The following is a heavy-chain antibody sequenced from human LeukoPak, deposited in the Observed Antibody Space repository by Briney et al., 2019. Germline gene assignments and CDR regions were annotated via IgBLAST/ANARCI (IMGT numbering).Heavy chain of an antibody. CDR2: IVVGSGNT. Sequence: ASVKVSCKASGFTFSRSAMQWVRQARGQRLEWIGWIVVGSGNTNYLQKFQERVTITRDMSTSTAYMELSSLRSEDTAVYYCAAGLYRKNDYGPPTGDYWGQGTLVTVSS. V-gene: IGHV1-58*02. J-gene: IGHJ4*02. CDR3: AAGLYRKNDYGPPTGDY. D-gene: IGHD4-17*01. CDR1: GFTFSRSA.